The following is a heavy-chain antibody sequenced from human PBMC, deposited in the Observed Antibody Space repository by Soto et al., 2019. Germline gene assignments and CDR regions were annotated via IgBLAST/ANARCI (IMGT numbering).Heavy chain of an antibody. CDR3: ARADYEILTGSYAMDV. CDR1: DDFISSYY. D-gene: IGHD3-9*01. Sequence: SETLSLTCTVSDDFISSYYWNWIRQPAGKGLEWIGRVSTNGATNYNPSLESRVTVSVDTSKNQFSLKLTSVTAADTAVYFCARADYEILTGSYAMDVWGQGTTVTVSS. V-gene: IGHV4-4*07. CDR2: VSTNGAT. J-gene: IGHJ6*02.